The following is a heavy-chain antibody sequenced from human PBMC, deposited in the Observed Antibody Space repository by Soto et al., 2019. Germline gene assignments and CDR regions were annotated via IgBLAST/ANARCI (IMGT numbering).Heavy chain of an antibody. D-gene: IGHD3-16*01. CDR1: GFTLSHNW. J-gene: IGHJ4*02. V-gene: IGHV3-74*01. CDR3: ARHRNLGGG. Sequence: PGGSLRLSCAASGFTLSHNWMHWVRQGPGKGLEWVSRIDSDGTSTTYADSVKGRFTISRDNARNSLYLQMNSLRVDDTAVYYCARHRNLGGGWGQGPLVTVYS. CDR2: IDSDGTST.